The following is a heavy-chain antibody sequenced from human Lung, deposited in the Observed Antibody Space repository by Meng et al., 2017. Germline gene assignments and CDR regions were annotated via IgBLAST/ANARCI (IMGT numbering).Heavy chain of an antibody. CDR2: INGVFGSK. CDR3: ARKAGYCISTTCYSLDY. D-gene: IGHD2-2*01. Sequence: SVKVSCKASGGIFSNSVIGWVRQAPGQGLEWMGGINGVFGSKHLARKFQDSLTITKDEATSTVYMDLTRLTSEDTAVYYCARKAGYCISTTCYSLDYWGQGTLVTVSS. V-gene: IGHV1-69*05. CDR1: GGIFSNSV. J-gene: IGHJ4*02.